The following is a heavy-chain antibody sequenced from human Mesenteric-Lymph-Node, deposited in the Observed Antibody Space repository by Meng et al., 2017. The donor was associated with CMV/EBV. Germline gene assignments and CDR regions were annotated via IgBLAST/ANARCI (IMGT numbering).Heavy chain of an antibody. CDR1: GFTFSTYY. CDR3: ARGFWDIVIIPASISIWDY. V-gene: IGHV3-48*04. D-gene: IGHD2-2*02. J-gene: IGHJ4*02. CDR2: ITSSSSTI. Sequence: GESLKISCAASGFTFSTYYMNWVRQAPGKGLEWISHITSSSSTIYYADSVKGRFTISRDSAKNSLYLLMNSLRAEDTAVYYCARGFWDIVIIPASISIWDYWGQGTLVTVSS.